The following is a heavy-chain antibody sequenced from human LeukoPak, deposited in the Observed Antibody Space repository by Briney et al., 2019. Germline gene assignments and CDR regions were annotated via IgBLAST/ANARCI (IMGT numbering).Heavy chain of an antibody. CDR2: IIPIFGTP. Sequence: GSSVKVSCKASGGTFSSYPITWVRQAPGQGLEWMGGIIPIFGTPNYAQRFEGRVTITADESTSTAYMELSSLRSEDTAVYFCARGLLPNYYYYGMDAWGQGTTVTVSS. D-gene: IGHD2/OR15-2a*01. J-gene: IGHJ6*02. V-gene: IGHV1-69*01. CDR1: GGTFSSYP. CDR3: ARGLLPNYYYYGMDA.